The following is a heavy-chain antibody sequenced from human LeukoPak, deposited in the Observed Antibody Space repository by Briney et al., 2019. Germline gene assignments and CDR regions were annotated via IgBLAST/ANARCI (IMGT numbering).Heavy chain of an antibody. V-gene: IGHV4-39*07. CDR3: AKYRSDFWSALPY. D-gene: IGHD3-3*01. CDR2: IYYSGST. CDR1: GGSISSSSYY. Sequence: SETLSLTCTVSGGSISSSSYYWGWIRQPPGKGLEWIGSIYYSGSTYYILSLKSRVTISVDTSKNQFSLKLSSVTAADTAVYYCAKYRSDFWSALPYWGQGTLVTVSS. J-gene: IGHJ4*02.